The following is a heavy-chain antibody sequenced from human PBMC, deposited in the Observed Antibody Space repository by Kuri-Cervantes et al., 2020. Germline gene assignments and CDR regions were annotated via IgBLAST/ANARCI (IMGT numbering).Heavy chain of an antibody. J-gene: IGHJ2*01. D-gene: IGHD4-17*01. CDR2: ISYDGSNK. CDR1: GFSSSSNS. V-gene: IGHV3-30*14. CDR3: ARSGSTVTTMGWYFDL. Sequence: GRCLRPSCAAYGFSSSSNSLYWVRQAPGKGLEWVAVISYDGSNKYYVDSVKGRFTISRENAKNSLYLQMNSLRAGDTAVYYCARSGSTVTTMGWYFDLWGRGTLVTVSS.